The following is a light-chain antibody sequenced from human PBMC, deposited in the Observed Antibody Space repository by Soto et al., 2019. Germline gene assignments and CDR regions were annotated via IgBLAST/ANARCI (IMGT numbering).Light chain of an antibody. CDR1: QGIIDY. V-gene: IGKV1-27*01. CDR2: AAS. Sequence: DIQMTQSPSSLSASVGDRVTITCRASQGIIDYLAWYQQRPGKPPRLLIYAASTLQSGVPSRFSGSGAGTDFTLTISSLQPEDVATYYCQKYNSAPRTFGQGTNVEIK. CDR3: QKYNSAPRT. J-gene: IGKJ1*01.